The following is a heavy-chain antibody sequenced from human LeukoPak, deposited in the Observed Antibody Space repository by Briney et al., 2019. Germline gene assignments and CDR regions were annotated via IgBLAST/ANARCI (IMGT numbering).Heavy chain of an antibody. CDR1: GFTFSTYI. CDR3: ARGVVGVTTYFDY. J-gene: IGHJ4*02. CDR2: ISSSSSYI. Sequence: GGSLRLSCAASGFTFSTYIMNWVRQAPGKGLEWVSSISSSSSYIYYADSVKGRFTISRDNAKNSLYLQMNSLRAEDTAVYYCARGVVGVTTYFDYWGQGTLVTVSS. V-gene: IGHV3-21*01. D-gene: IGHD1-26*01.